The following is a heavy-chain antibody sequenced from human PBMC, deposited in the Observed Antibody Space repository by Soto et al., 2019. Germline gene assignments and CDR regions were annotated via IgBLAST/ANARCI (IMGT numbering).Heavy chain of an antibody. CDR3: AKDRTFNYSSSWQSFDY. J-gene: IGHJ4*02. V-gene: IGHV3-9*01. Sequence: PGGSLRLSCAASGFTFDDYAMHWVRQAPGKGLEWVSGISWNSGSIGYADSVKGRFTISRDNAKNSLYLQMNSLRAEDTALYYCAKDRTFNYSSSWQSFDYWGQGTLVTVSS. D-gene: IGHD6-13*01. CDR2: ISWNSGSI. CDR1: GFTFDDYA.